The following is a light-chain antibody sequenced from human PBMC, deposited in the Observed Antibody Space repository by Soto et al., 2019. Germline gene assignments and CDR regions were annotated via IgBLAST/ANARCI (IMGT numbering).Light chain of an antibody. CDR1: SSDVGGYNY. CDR3: SSYTGSSTYVV. CDR2: DVS. V-gene: IGLV2-14*01. J-gene: IGLJ2*01. Sequence: QSALTQPASVSGSPGQSITISCTGTSSDVGGYNYVSWYQQHPGKATKLMIYDVSNRPSGVSNRFSGSKSGNTASLTISGLQDEDVADYYCSSYTGSSTYVVFGGGTKVTVL.